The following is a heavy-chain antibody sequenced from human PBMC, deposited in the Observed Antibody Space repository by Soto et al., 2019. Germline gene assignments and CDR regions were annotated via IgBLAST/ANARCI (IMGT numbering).Heavy chain of an antibody. J-gene: IGHJ6*02. CDR2: IDWDDDK. D-gene: IGHD2-15*01. V-gene: IGHV2-70*01. Sequence: SGPALVNRTQTLTPTCTFSGFSLSTSGMCVSWIRQPPGKALEWLALIDWDDDKYYSTSLKTRLTISKDTSKNQVVLTMTNMDPVDTATYYCARTSHAFYCSGGSCHSYYYGMDVWGQGTTVTVSS. CDR1: GFSLSTSGMC. CDR3: ARTSHAFYCSGGSCHSYYYGMDV.